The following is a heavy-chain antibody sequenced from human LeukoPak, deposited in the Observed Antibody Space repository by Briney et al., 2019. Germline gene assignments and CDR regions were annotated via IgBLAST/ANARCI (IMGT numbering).Heavy chain of an antibody. CDR2: FSGGGPTT. CDR1: RLSFSNYG. V-gene: IGHV3-23*01. Sequence: GGSLRLSCPASRLSFSNYGMSWVRQAPGKGLEWVSGFSGGGPTTYYTDSVMGRFTISRDNAKKSLYLQMNSLIAEDMAVYYCARDRSWVATIAGGGYNWFDPWGQGTLVTVSS. J-gene: IGHJ5*02. D-gene: IGHD5-12*01. CDR3: ARDRSWVATIAGGGYNWFDP.